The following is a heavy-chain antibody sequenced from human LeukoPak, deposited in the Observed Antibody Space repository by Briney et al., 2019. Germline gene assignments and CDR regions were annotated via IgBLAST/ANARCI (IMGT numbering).Heavy chain of an antibody. D-gene: IGHD3-3*01. Sequence: ASVTVSCKASGYTFTSYDINWARQAPGQGLEWMGWMNPNSGNTGYAQKFQGRVTMTRNTSISTAYMELSSLRSEDTAVYYCARYSRTIESDYWGQGTLVTVSS. CDR1: GYTFTSYD. V-gene: IGHV1-8*01. J-gene: IGHJ4*02. CDR2: MNPNSGNT. CDR3: ARYSRTIESDY.